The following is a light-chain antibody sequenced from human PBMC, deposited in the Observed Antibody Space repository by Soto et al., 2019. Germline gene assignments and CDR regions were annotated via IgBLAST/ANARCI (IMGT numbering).Light chain of an antibody. CDR2: DAT. CDR1: QTVDNF. CDR3: QQRKKWPPIT. J-gene: IGKJ5*01. V-gene: IGKV3-11*01. Sequence: EIVFAQSPLIVSLSPSERATLSCRASQTVDNFLAWYQLKPGKAPRLLIYDATKRASGIPVRFTGSGSGTDFILTISNIEAEDVAIYYCQQRKKWPPITFGQGTRLEIK.